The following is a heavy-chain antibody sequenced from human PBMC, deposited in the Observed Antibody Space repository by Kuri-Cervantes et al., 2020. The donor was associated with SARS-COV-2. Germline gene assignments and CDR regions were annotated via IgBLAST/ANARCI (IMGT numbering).Heavy chain of an antibody. CDR3: ARDVPDY. V-gene: IGHV3-48*01. J-gene: IGHJ4*02. Sequence: GGSLRLSCAASGFTFGSYWMSWVRQAPGKGLEWVSYISSSSSTIYYADSVKGRFTISRDNAKNSLYLQMNSLRAEDTAVYYCARDVPDYRGQGTLVTVSS. CDR1: GFTFGSYW. CDR2: ISSSSSTI.